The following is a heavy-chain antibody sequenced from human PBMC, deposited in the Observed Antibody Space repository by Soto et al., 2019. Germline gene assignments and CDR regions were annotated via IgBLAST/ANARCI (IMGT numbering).Heavy chain of an antibody. J-gene: IGHJ3*02. D-gene: IGHD2-2*01. CDR2: IYHSGST. CDR1: SGSISSSNW. CDR3: ARAVPAAPDAFDI. Sequence: QVQLQESGPGLVKPSGTLSLTCAVSSGSISSSNWWSWVRQPPGKGLEWSGEIYHSGSTNYNPSLKSRVTTSVDKSKNQFSLKLSSVTAAYTAVYYCARAVPAAPDAFDIWGQGTMVTVSS. V-gene: IGHV4-4*02.